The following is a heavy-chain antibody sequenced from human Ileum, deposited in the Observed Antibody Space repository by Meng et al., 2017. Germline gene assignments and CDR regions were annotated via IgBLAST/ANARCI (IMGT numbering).Heavy chain of an antibody. CDR1: GFAFSSYN. J-gene: IGHJ1*01. D-gene: IGHD4-17*01. V-gene: IGHV3-21*01. CDR2: ISGSESSFGNYI. CDR3: ARPRQNDYGDFEH. Sequence: GGSLRLSCAASGFAFSSYNMHWVRLAPGKGLEWVSCISGSESSFGNYIYYAESVKGRFTISRDNAKNSLYLQMNDLRAEDTAIYYCARPRQNDYGDFEHWGPGTLVTVSS.